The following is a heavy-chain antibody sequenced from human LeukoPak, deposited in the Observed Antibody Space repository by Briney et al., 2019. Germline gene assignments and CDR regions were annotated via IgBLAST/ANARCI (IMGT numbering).Heavy chain of an antibody. V-gene: IGHV4-59*01. CDR1: GGSISSYY. D-gene: IGHD3-22*01. CDR3: ARWGEAYYDSSGYRFGPYYFDY. CDR2: IYYSGST. J-gene: IGHJ4*02. Sequence: SETLSLTCTVSGGSISSYYWSWLRQPPGKGLEWVGYIYYSGSTIYNPSLKSRVTISVDTSKNQFSLKLSSVTAADTAVYYCARWGEAYYDSSGYRFGPYYFDYWGQGTLVTVSS.